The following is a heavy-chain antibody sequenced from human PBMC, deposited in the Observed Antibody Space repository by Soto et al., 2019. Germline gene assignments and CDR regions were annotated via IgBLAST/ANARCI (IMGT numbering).Heavy chain of an antibody. Sequence: QVQLVQSGAEVKKPGASVKVSCKASGYTFTSYGISWVRQAPGQGLEWMGWISAYNGNTNYAQKLQGRVTMTTDTSTSTADMELRSLRSDDTAVYYCARDFDYYDSSANFQHWGQGTLVTVSS. CDR3: ARDFDYYDSSANFQH. CDR2: ISAYNGNT. D-gene: IGHD3-22*01. J-gene: IGHJ1*01. V-gene: IGHV1-18*01. CDR1: GYTFTSYG.